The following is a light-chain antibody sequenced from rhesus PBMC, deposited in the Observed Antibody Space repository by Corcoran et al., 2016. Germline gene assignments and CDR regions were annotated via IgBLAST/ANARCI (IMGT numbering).Light chain of an antibody. J-gene: IGKJ1*01. CDR2: RTS. CDR1: QAISTS. CDR3: LQYNTDPPT. Sequence: DIQMTQSPSSLSASVGDRVIITCRASQAISTSFNWYQQRPGKPPKRLIYRTSSLERGVPPRFSGSGSGTDFTLAISSLQPEDFATYYCLQYNTDPPTFGQGTRVEI. V-gene: IGKV1-43*02.